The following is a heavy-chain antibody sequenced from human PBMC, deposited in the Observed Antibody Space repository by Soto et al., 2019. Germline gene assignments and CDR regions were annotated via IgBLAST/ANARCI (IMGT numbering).Heavy chain of an antibody. V-gene: IGHV3-49*03. Sequence: GGSLRLSCTASGFTFGDYAMSWFRQAPGKGLEWVGFIRSKAYGGTTEYAASVKGRFTISRDDSKSIAYLQMNSLKTEDTAVYYCTRVPHSSSWYRYYYGMDVWGQGTTVTVSS. CDR3: TRVPHSSSWYRYYYGMDV. CDR2: IRSKAYGGTT. CDR1: GFTFGDYA. D-gene: IGHD6-13*01. J-gene: IGHJ6*02.